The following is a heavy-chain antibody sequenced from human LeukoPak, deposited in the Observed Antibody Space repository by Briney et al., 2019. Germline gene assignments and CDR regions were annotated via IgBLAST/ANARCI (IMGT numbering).Heavy chain of an antibody. J-gene: IGHJ6*02. V-gene: IGHV4-34*01. Sequence: SQTLSLTCAVYGGSFSGYYWSWIRQPPGKGLEWIGEINHSGSTNYNPSLKSRVTISVDTSKNQFSLKLSSVTAADTAVYYCARGRPYLSYDILTGHYDDYYYGMDVWGQGTTVTVSS. CDR1: GGSFSGYY. CDR3: ARGRPYLSYDILTGHYDDYYYGMDV. D-gene: IGHD3-9*01. CDR2: INHSGST.